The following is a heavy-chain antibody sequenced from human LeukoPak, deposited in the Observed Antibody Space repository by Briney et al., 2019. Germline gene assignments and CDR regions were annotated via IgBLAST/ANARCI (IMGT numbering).Heavy chain of an antibody. V-gene: IGHV3-23*01. D-gene: IGHD3-16*01. CDR3: VVIRGGY. J-gene: IGHJ4*02. Sequence: GGSLRPSCAASGFTFSSYAMSWVRQAPGKGLEWVSAIRGSGSGTYYADSVKGRFTISRDNSKNTLYLQMNSLRDEDTAVYYCVVIRGGYWGQGALVTVSS. CDR2: IRGSGSGT. CDR1: GFTFSSYA.